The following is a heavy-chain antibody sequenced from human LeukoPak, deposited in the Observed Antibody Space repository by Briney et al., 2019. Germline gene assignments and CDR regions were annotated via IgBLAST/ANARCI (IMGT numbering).Heavy chain of an antibody. V-gene: IGHV3-7*01. Sequence: GGSLRLSCAASRFTFSRYWMTWVRQTPGKGLEWVATIEEDGSKKYYVDSVKGRFTISRDNADNSLYLQMNSLRAEDTALYYCARDAPFDYWGQGTLVTVPS. CDR1: RFTFSRYW. CDR3: ARDAPFDY. CDR2: IEEDGSKK. J-gene: IGHJ4*02.